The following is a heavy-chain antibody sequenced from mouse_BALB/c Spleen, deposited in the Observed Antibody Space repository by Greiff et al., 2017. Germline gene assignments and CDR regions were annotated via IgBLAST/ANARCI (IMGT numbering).Heavy chain of an antibody. V-gene: IGHV3-2*02. CDR2: ISYSGST. J-gene: IGHJ3*01. D-gene: IGHD2-3*01. CDR1: GYSITSDYA. Sequence: EVKLVESGPGLVKPSQSLSLTCTVTGYSITSDYAWNWIRQFPGNKLEWMGYISYSGSTSYNPSLKSRISITRDTSKNQFFLQLNSVTTEDTATYYCALYDGYYSWFAYWGQGTLVTVSA. CDR3: ALYDGYYSWFAY.